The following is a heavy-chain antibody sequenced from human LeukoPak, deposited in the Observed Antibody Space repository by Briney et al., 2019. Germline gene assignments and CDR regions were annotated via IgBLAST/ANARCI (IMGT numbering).Heavy chain of an antibody. J-gene: IGHJ4*02. CDR3: ARHEAQDFDY. V-gene: IGHV4-39*01. CDR1: GGSISSSNYY. CDR2: IYYSGTT. Sequence: SETLSLTCTVSGGSISSSNYYWGWIRQPPGKGLEWIGSIYYSGTTYYSSSLKSRVIISVDTSKNQFSLKLSSVTATDTAVYYRARHEAQDFDYWGQGTLVTVSS.